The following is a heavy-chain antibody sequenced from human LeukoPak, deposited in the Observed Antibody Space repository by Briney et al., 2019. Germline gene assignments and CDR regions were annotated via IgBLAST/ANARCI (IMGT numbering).Heavy chain of an antibody. CDR3: ARRGGRYYESSGYYYRRDFDY. D-gene: IGHD3-22*01. CDR1: GGSFSGYY. J-gene: IGHJ4*02. CDR2: INHSGST. Sequence: PSGTLSLTCAVYGGSFSGYYWSWIRQPPGKGLEWIGEINHSGSTNYNPSLKSRVTISVDTSKNQFSLKLSSVTAADTAVYYCARRGGRYYESSGYYYRRDFDYWGQGSLVTVSS. V-gene: IGHV4-34*01.